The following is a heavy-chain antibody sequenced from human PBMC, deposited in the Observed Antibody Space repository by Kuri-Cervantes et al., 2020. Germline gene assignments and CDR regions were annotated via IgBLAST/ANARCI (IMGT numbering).Heavy chain of an antibody. D-gene: IGHD2-2*01. V-gene: IGHV1-2*02. CDR1: GYTLTELS. Sequence: ASVKVSCKVSGYTLTELSMHWVRQAPGQGLEWMGGIGPNSGGTNYALRFQGRVTVTRDTSISTVYMELSGLRSDDTAVYYCARDSGYCSSTSCYFGVWTYYYGMDVWGQGTTVTVSS. J-gene: IGHJ6*02. CDR2: IGPNSGGT. CDR3: ARDSGYCSSTSCYFGVWTYYYGMDV.